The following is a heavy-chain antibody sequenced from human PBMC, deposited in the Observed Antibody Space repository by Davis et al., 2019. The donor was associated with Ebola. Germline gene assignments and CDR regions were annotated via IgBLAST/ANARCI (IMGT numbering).Heavy chain of an antibody. CDR2: INPNSGGT. V-gene: IGHV1-2*04. CDR1: GYTFTGYY. Sequence: ASVKVSCKASGYTFTGYYMHWVRQAPGQGLEWMGWINPNSGGTNYAQKFQGWVTMTRDTSISTAYMELSRLRSDDTAVYYCARDGGYSSSWYGGYYYYGMDVWGQGTTVTVSS. J-gene: IGHJ6*02. D-gene: IGHD6-13*01. CDR3: ARDGGYSSSWYGGYYYYGMDV.